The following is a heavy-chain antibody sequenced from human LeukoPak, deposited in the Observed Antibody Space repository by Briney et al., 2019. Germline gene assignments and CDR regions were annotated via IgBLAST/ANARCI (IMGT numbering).Heavy chain of an antibody. CDR3: AKPLLRGWYGMDV. J-gene: IGHJ6*02. CDR1: GFTFSSYE. CDR2: ISSSGSTI. D-gene: IGHD6-19*01. Sequence: GGSLRLSCAASGFTFSSYEMNRVRQAPGKGLEWVSYISSSGSTIYYADSVKGRFTISRDNAKNSLYLQMNSLRAEDTAVYYCAKPLLRGWYGMDVWGQGTTVTVSS. V-gene: IGHV3-48*03.